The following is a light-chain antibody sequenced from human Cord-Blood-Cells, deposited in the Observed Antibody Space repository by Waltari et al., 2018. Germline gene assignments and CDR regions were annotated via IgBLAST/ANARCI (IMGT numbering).Light chain of an antibody. CDR1: QSVTSSY. CDR3: QQYGSSPFT. Sequence: TVLTQSTGTLSLSPGDRSTLPCRASQSVTSSYLAWYQQKPGQAPRPLIYGASSRATGIPDRFSGSGSGTDFTLTISRLEPEDLAVYYCQQYGSSPFTFGPGTKVDIK. CDR2: GAS. V-gene: IGKV3-20*01. J-gene: IGKJ3*01.